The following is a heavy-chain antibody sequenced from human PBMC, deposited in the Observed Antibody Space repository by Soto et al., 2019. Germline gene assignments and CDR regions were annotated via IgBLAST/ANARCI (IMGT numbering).Heavy chain of an antibody. J-gene: IGHJ5*02. V-gene: IGHV3-30-3*01. D-gene: IGHD4-17*01. Sequence: LRLSCAASGFTFSSYAMHWVRQAPGKGLEWVAVISYDGSNKYYADSVKGRFTISRDNSKNTLYLQMNSLRAEDTAVCYCARDPSGDYVLGWFDPWGQGTLVTVSS. CDR3: ARDPSGDYVLGWFDP. CDR1: GFTFSSYA. CDR2: ISYDGSNK.